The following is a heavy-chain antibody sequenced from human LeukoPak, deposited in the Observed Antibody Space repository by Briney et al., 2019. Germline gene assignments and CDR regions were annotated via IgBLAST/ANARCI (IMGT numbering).Heavy chain of an antibody. CDR3: AANEWSGYYFEY. Sequence: SETLSLTCTVSGGSISSSSYYWGWIRQPPGKGLEWIGSIYSSGSTYYNPSLKSRVTISVDTSKNQFSLKLSSVTAADTAVYYCAANEWSGYYFEYWGQETLVPVSS. V-gene: IGHV4-39*01. J-gene: IGHJ4*02. CDR1: GGSISSSSYY. D-gene: IGHD3-3*01. CDR2: IYSSGST.